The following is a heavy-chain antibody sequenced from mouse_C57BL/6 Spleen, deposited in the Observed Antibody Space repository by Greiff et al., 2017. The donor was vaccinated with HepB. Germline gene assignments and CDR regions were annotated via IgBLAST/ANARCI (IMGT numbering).Heavy chain of an antibody. D-gene: IGHD3-3*01. J-gene: IGHJ3*01. CDR2: ISSGSSTI. Sequence: EVQLVESGGGLVNPGGSLKLSCAASGFTFSDYGMHWVRQAPEKGLEWVAYISSGSSTIYYADTVTGRFTISRDNAKNTLFLQMTSLRSEDTAMYYGARKGNLSGAWFAYWGQGTLVTVSA. V-gene: IGHV5-17*01. CDR1: GFTFSDYG. CDR3: ARKGNLSGAWFAY.